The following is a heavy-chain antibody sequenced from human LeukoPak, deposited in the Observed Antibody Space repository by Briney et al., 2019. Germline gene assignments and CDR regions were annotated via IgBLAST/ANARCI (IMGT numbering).Heavy chain of an antibody. CDR3: ARERVEDCSNVVCYWLCDD. CDR1: GFTFSRFG. J-gene: IGHJ4*02. CDR2: IWYDGSNK. Sequence: GGSLRLSCAASGFTFSRFGMHWVRQAPGKGLEWVSVIWYDGSNKEYADSVKGRFTISRDNSKNTLYLQMNSLRAEDTAVYYCARERVEDCSNVVCYWLCDDWGQGALVTVSS. V-gene: IGHV3-33*01. D-gene: IGHD2-8*01.